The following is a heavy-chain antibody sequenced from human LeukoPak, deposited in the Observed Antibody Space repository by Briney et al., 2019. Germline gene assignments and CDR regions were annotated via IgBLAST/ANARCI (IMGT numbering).Heavy chain of an antibody. J-gene: IGHJ4*02. CDR2: INPSGGST. V-gene: IGHV1-46*01. Sequence: ASVKVSCKASGYTFTSYYMHWVRQAPGQGLEWMGIINPSGGSTSYAEKFQGRVTMTRDTSTSTVYMELSSLRSEDTAVYYCARLRLHLNYLDYWGQGTLVTVSS. CDR1: GYTFTSYY. D-gene: IGHD5-12*01. CDR3: ARLRLHLNYLDY.